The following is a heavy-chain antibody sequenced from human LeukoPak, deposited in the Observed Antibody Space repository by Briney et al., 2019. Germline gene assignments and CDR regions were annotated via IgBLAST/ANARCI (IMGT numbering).Heavy chain of an antibody. CDR3: ASRKLGNDY. J-gene: IGHJ4*02. CDR1: GSVSDYY. D-gene: IGHD7-27*01. CDR2: IYHTGST. Sequence: SETLSLTCTISGSVSDYYWSWIRQSPGKGLEWIGYIYHTGSTSYGPSLKSRVTISADTSQNQFSLKLSSVTAADTAVYYCASRKLGNDYWGQGTLVTVSS. V-gene: IGHV4-59*02.